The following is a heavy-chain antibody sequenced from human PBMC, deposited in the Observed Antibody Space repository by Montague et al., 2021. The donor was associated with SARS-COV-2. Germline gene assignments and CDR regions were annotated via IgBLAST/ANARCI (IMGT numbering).Heavy chain of an antibody. CDR3: ARVRYYGSGTSLGMDV. D-gene: IGHD3-10*01. CDR1: GGSFSGYY. V-gene: IGHV4-34*01. J-gene: IGHJ6*02. Sequence: ETLSLTCAVYGGSFSGYYWSWIRQPPGKGLEWIGEINHSGSTNYNPSLKSRVTISVDTSKNQFSLKLSSVTAADTAVYYCARVRYYGSGTSLGMDVWGQGTTVTVSS. CDR2: INHSGST.